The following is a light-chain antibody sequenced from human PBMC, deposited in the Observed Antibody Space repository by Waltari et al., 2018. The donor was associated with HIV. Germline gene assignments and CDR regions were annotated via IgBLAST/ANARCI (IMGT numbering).Light chain of an antibody. J-gene: IGKJ1*01. CDR2: GAT. V-gene: IGKV3-15*01. CDR1: QNVGAN. CDR3: QQYNDLPQT. Sequence: EVVMTQSPDTLSVSPGERATLSCRASQNVGANLAWYQVRPGQAPSLLIYGATSRTTGFPARFSASGSGTEFTLTISSLQSEDFAIYYCQQYNDLPQTFDQGTRVDMK.